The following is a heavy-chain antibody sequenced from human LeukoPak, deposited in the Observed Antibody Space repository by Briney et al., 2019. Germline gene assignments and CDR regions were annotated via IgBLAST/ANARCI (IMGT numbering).Heavy chain of an antibody. Sequence: PGGSLRLSCAASGFTFSSYEMNWVRQAPGKGLEWVSYISSSGSTIYYADSVKGRFTISRDNAKNSLYLQMNSLRAEDTAVYYCARVVGSSGPSGYWGQGTLVTVSS. CDR3: ARVVGSSGPSGY. CDR1: GFTFSSYE. D-gene: IGHD3-22*01. J-gene: IGHJ4*02. V-gene: IGHV3-48*03. CDR2: ISSSGSTI.